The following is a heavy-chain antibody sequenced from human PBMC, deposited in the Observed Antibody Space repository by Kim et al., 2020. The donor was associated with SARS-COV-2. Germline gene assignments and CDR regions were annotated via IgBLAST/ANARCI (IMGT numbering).Heavy chain of an antibody. D-gene: IGHD3-10*01. J-gene: IGHJ6*02. CDR3: ASVSGSGSYYNPWRQSMDV. Sequence: SVKVSCKASGGTFSSYAISWVRQAPGQGLEWMGGIIPIFGTANYAQKFQGRVTITADESTSTAYMELSSLRSEDTAVYYCASVSGSGSYYNPWRQSMDVWGQGTTVTVSS. CDR1: GGTFSSYA. V-gene: IGHV1-69*13. CDR2: IIPIFGTA.